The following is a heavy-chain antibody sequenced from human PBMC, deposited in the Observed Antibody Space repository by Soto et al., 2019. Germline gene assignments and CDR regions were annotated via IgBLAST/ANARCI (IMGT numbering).Heavy chain of an antibody. Sequence: PGGSLRLSCTTFGFTFGDYVMGWFRQAPGKGLEWLGFIRSNTFGGTTVYAASVKGRFTISRDDSKSVAFLQMNSLKTEDTAMYYCTRDRDILTGYYSPNSFDYWGQGALVTVSS. CDR1: GFTFGDYV. CDR2: IRSNTFGGTT. CDR3: TRDRDILTGYYSPNSFDY. D-gene: IGHD3-9*01. J-gene: IGHJ4*02. V-gene: IGHV3-49*03.